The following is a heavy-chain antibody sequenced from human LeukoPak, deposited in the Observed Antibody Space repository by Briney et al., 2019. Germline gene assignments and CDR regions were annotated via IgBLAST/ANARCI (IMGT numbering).Heavy chain of an antibody. Sequence: PSETLSLTRTVSGGSISSYYWSWIRQPPGKGLEWIGYIYTSGSTNYNPSLKSRVTISVDTSKNQFSLKLSSVTAADTAVYYCATHSGVYCSSTSCPSYYYYYMDVWGIGTTVTVSS. CDR1: GGSISSYY. J-gene: IGHJ6*03. CDR3: ATHSGVYCSSTSCPSYYYYYMDV. D-gene: IGHD2-2*01. CDR2: IYTSGST. V-gene: IGHV4-4*09.